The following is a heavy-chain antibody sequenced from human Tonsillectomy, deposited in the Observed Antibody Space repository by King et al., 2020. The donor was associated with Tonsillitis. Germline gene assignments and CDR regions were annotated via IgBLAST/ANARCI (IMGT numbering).Heavy chain of an antibody. J-gene: IGHJ4*02. D-gene: IGHD5-18*01. Sequence: VQLVESGGGVVQPGRSLRLSCAASGFTFSSYAIHWVRQAPGKGLEGVAVISYDGTNKYYADSVKGRITISRDNSRNTLYLQMNSLRADDTAVYYCTRGTTAMVPYFDYWGQGTLVTVSS. CDR2: ISYDGTNK. V-gene: IGHV3-30-3*01. CDR1: GFTFSSYA. CDR3: TRGTTAMVPYFDY.